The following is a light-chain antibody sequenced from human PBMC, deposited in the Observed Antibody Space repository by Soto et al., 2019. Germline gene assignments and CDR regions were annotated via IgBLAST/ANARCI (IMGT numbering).Light chain of an antibody. V-gene: IGKV3-15*01. CDR3: QQYNKWPLT. J-gene: IGKJ4*01. CDR1: QSVSIN. CDR2: VAS. Sequence: EIVMTQSPATLSVSPGERATLSCRASQSVSINLAWYQQKPGQAPRLLIYVASTRATGIPARFSGSGSGTEFTLTISGLQAEDIAVYYCQQYNKWPLTFGGGTKVEIQ.